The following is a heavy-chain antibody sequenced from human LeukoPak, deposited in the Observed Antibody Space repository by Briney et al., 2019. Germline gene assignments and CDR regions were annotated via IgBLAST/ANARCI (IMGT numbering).Heavy chain of an antibody. V-gene: IGHV3-30*18. J-gene: IGHJ4*02. D-gene: IGHD6-19*01. CDR2: ISYDGSNR. CDR1: GFTFSSYG. CDR3: AKDGGSSGWYSADGLDY. Sequence: GGSLRLSCAASGFTFSSYGMHWVRQAPGKGLEWVVVISYDGSNRYYVDSVKGRFTISRDNSKNTLYLQMTSLRAEDTAVYYCAKDGGSSGWYSADGLDYWGQGTLVTVSS.